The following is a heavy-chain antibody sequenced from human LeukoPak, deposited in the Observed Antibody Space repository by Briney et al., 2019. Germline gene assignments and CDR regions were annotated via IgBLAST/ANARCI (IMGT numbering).Heavy chain of an antibody. CDR3: AKDPRPWGSSGYFDY. CDR2: IRYDGSNK. J-gene: IGHJ4*02. CDR1: GFTFSSYG. V-gene: IGHV3-30*02. Sequence: QSGGSLRLSCAASGFTFSSYGMHWVRQAPGKGLEWVAFIRYDGSNKYYADSVKGRFTISRHNSKNTLYLQMNSLRAEDTAVYYCAKDPRPWGSSGYFDYWGQGTLVSVSS. D-gene: IGHD3-22*01.